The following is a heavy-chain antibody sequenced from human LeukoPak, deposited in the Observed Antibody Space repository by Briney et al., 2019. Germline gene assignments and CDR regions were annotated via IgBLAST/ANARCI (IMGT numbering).Heavy chain of an antibody. CDR2: INPNSGGT. CDR1: GYTFTGYY. J-gene: IGHJ3*02. V-gene: IGHV1-2*02. CDR3: ARDQGKVRTDAFDI. D-gene: IGHD4/OR15-4a*01. Sequence: GASVKVSCKASGYTFTGYYMHWVRQAPGQGLEWMGWINPNSGGTNYAQKFQGRVTMTRDTSISTAYMELSRLRSDDTAVYYCARDQGKVRTDAFDIWGQGTMVTVSS.